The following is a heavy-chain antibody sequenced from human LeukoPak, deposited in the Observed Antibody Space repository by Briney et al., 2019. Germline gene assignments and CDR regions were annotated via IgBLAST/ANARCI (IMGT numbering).Heavy chain of an antibody. V-gene: IGHV1-46*01. CDR1: GYAFTRHY. J-gene: IGHJ3*02. CDR3: AREGGDQLLEAFDI. CDR2: INPSGSST. D-gene: IGHD2-2*01. Sequence: ASVKVSCKASGYAFTRHYMHWVRQAPGQGLEWMGLINPSGSSTIYAQKFQGRVTMTRDMSTSTDYMELSSLRSEDTAVYYCAREGGDQLLEAFDIWGQGTMVTVSS.